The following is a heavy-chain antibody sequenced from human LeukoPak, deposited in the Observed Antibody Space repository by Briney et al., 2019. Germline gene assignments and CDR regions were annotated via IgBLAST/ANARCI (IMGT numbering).Heavy chain of an antibody. CDR3: ARWAFIYRGPGGFFDH. CDR2: FCLGRDT. D-gene: IGHD2-2*02. Sequence: SETLSLTCTVSGDSVTNDFFWGWVRQPPGKELEWIGYFCLGRDTYYRPSLKSRVTISVETTKNQFCLNHSSVTAANTPLYYSARWAFIYRGPGGFFDHWGQGTLVTVSS. J-gene: IGHJ4*02. V-gene: IGHV4-38-2*02. CDR1: GDSVTNDFF.